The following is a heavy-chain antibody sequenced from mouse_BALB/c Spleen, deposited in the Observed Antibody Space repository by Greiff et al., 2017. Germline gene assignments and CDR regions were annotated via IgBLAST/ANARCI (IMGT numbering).Heavy chain of an antibody. J-gene: IGHJ2*01. CDR3: ARGGVYDYDGLFDY. CDR1: GFTFSDYY. V-gene: IGHV5-4*02. D-gene: IGHD2-4*01. Sequence: EVKVVESGGGLVKPGGSLKLSCAASGFTFSDYYMYWVRQTPEKRLEWVATISDGGSYTYYPDSVKGRFTISRDNAKNNLYLQMSSLKSEDTAMYYCARGGVYDYDGLFDYWGQGTTLTVSS. CDR2: ISDGGSYT.